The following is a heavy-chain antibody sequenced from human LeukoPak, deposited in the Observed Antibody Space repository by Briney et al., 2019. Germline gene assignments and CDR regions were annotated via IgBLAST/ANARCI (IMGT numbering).Heavy chain of an antibody. V-gene: IGHV3-15*01. CDR2: IKSKTDGGTT. CDR1: GFTFSSYA. Sequence: GGSLRLSCAASGFTFSSYAMTWVRQAPGKGLEWVGRIKSKTDGGTTDYTAPVKGRFTVSRDDSKNMFYLQMNSLKAEDTAVYYCTTKAVPGGHWGQGTLVTVSS. D-gene: IGHD6-19*01. J-gene: IGHJ4*02. CDR3: TTKAVPGGH.